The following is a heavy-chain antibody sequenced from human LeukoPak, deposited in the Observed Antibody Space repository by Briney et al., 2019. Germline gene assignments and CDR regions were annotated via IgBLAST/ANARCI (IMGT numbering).Heavy chain of an antibody. CDR1: GFTFSSYS. CDR2: ISSSSSTI. CDR3: ARVSAAAGSYPFDY. D-gene: IGHD6-13*01. J-gene: IGHJ4*02. Sequence: GGSLRLSCAASGFTFSSYSMNWVRQAPGKGLEWVSYISSSSSTIYYADSVKGRFTISRDNAKNSLYLQMNSLRAEDTAVYYCARVSAAAGSYPFDYWGQGTLVTVSS. V-gene: IGHV3-48*01.